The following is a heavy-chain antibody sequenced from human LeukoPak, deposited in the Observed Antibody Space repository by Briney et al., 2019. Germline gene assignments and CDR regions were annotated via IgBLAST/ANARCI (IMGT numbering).Heavy chain of an antibody. CDR3: AKDRNYYDSSGYYYY. J-gene: IGHJ4*02. CDR2: ISGSGGST. Sequence: PGGSLRLSCAASGFTFSSYAMSWVRQAPGKGLEWVSAISGSGGSTYYADSVKGRFTISRDNSKSTLYLQMNSLRAEDTAVYYCAKDRNYYDSSGYYYYWGQGTLVTVSS. D-gene: IGHD3-22*01. V-gene: IGHV3-23*01. CDR1: GFTFSSYA.